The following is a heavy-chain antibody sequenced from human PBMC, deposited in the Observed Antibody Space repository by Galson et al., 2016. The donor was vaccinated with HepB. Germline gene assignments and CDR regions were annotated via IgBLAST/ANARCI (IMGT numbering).Heavy chain of an antibody. CDR2: LYFGANT. CDR1: GGSVNSSSFY. Sequence: ETLSLTCSVSGGSVNSSSFYWGWIRQSPGRGLEWIGTLYFGANTYYNPSLKSRVTISLDTSKRQFSLKVASVTAADTAVYYCVRRNDFDYWSGFRDAYGMDVWGQGTTVIVSS. V-gene: IGHV4-39*01. CDR3: VRRNDFDYWSGFRDAYGMDV. D-gene: IGHD3-3*01. J-gene: IGHJ6*02.